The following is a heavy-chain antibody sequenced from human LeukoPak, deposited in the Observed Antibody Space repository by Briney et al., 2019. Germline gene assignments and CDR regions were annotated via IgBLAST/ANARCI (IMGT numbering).Heavy chain of an antibody. J-gene: IGHJ4*02. CDR3: AKGPGDRGYSFDY. CDR2: IRVSDET. V-gene: IGHV3-23*01. CDR1: GFTFSNYA. Sequence: GGSLRLSCAASGFTFSNYAMNWVRQAPGKGLEWVSGIRVSDETYYADSVKGRFTISRANSENTLYLQMSGLRAEDTAVYYCAKGPGDRGYSFDYWGQGTLVTVSS. D-gene: IGHD5-18*01.